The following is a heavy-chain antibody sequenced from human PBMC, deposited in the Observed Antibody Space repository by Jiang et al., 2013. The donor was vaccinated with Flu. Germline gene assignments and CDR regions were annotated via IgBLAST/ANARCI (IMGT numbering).Heavy chain of an antibody. Sequence: KPTQTLTLTCTFSGFSLTTSGVGVARIRQPPGKALEWLALISWDDDKRCSPSLKTRLTITKDTSKNQVVLTMTNMDPVDTATYYCAHRGFTYGPRATFDYWGQGTLVTVSS. CDR1: GFSLTTSGVG. CDR2: ISWDDDK. V-gene: IGHV2-5*02. CDR3: AHRGFTYGPRATFDY. D-gene: IGHD5-18*01. J-gene: IGHJ4*02.